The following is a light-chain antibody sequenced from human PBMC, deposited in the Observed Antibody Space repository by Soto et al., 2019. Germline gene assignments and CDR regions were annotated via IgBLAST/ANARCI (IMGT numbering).Light chain of an antibody. CDR3: QQSYNSAWT. CDR2: DAS. CDR1: QSISSW. Sequence: DIQMTQSPSSLSASVGDRVTITCRASQSISSWLAWYQQKPGKAPKLLIYDASSLQRGVPSTFSGSGSGTEFTLTISSLQPEDFATYYCQQSYNSAWTFGQGTKVDIK. V-gene: IGKV1-5*01. J-gene: IGKJ1*01.